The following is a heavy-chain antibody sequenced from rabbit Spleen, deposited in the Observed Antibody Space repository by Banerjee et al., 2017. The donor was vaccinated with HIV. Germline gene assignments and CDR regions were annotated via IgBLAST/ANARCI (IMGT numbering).Heavy chain of an antibody. CDR1: GVSFSGNSY. V-gene: IGHV1S40*01. CDR2: IDTGSSGFT. Sequence: QSLEESGGDLVKPGASLTLTCIASGVSFSGNSYMCWGHQSPGKGLEWIACIDTGSSGFTYFATWAKGRFTISKTSSTTVTLQMTSLTAADTATYFCARDLAGVIGWNFCLWGPGTLVTVS. CDR3: ARDLAGVIGWNFCL. D-gene: IGHD4-1*01. J-gene: IGHJ6*01.